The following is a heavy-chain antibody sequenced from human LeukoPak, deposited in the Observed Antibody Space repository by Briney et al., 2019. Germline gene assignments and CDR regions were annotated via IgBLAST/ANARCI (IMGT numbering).Heavy chain of an antibody. CDR2: IYTSGST. J-gene: IGHJ6*03. CDR3: ARAGYSYGNYYYYYMDV. CDR1: GGSISSGSYY. Sequence: SQTLSLTCTVSGGSISSGSYYWSWIRQPAGKGLEWIGRIYTSGSTNYNPSLKSRVTISVDTSKNQFSLKLSSVTAADTAVYYCARAGYSYGNYYYYYMDVWGKGTTVTVSS. V-gene: IGHV4-61*02. D-gene: IGHD5-18*01.